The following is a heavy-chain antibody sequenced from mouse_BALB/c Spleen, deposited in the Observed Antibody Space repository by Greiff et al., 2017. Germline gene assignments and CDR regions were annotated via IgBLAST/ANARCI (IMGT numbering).Heavy chain of an antibody. V-gene: IGHV5-17*02. Sequence: EVKVVESGGGLVQPGGSRKLSCAASGFTFSSFGMHWVRQAPEKGLEWVAYISSGISTIYYADTVKGRFTISRDNPKNTLFLQMTSLRSEDTAMYYCARFGDYGLGGAMDYWGQGTSVTVSS. CDR3: ARFGDYGLGGAMDY. D-gene: IGHD1-1*02. CDR2: ISSGISTI. J-gene: IGHJ4*01. CDR1: GFTFSSFG.